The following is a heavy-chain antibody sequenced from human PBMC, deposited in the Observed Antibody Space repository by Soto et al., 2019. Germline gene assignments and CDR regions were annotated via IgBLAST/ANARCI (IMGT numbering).Heavy chain of an antibody. D-gene: IGHD1-1*01. CDR3: ARARELERQDGYNYYGIDV. Sequence: GGSLRLSCAASGFTFSSYGMHWVRQAPGKGLEWVAVIWYDGSNKYYADSVKGRFTISRDNSKNTLYLQINSLRAEDTVVYYCARARELERQDGYNYYGIDVWGQGTTVTVSS. V-gene: IGHV3-33*01. J-gene: IGHJ6*02. CDR2: IWYDGSNK. CDR1: GFTFSSYG.